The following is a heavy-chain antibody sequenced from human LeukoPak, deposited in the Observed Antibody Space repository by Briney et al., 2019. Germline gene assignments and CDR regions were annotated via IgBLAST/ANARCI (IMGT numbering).Heavy chain of an antibody. J-gene: IGHJ6*02. CDR1: GYTFTSYG. V-gene: IGHV1-18*01. D-gene: IGHD2/OR15-2a*01. CDR2: ISAYNGNT. Sequence: ASVKVSCKASGYTFTSYGISWVRQAPGQGPEWMGWISAYNGNTNYAQRLQGRVTMTTDTSTSTAYMELRSLGSDDTAVYYCARGLFSTYGMDVWGQGTTVTVSS. CDR3: ARGLFSTYGMDV.